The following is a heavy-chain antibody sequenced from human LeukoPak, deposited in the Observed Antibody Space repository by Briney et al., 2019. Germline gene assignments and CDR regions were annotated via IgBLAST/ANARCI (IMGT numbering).Heavy chain of an antibody. Sequence: SETLSLTCSVSGASISLYYWNWIRQTPGRGLEWIGYIFHTGSSNYNPSLKSRVTISVDTSKNQFSLKLSSVTAADTAVYYCARGVYYYDSSGYYTLRRNWFDPWGQGTLVTVSS. CDR3: ARGVYYYDSSGYYTLRRNWFDP. CDR1: GASISLYY. CDR2: IFHTGSS. D-gene: IGHD3-22*01. V-gene: IGHV4-59*01. J-gene: IGHJ5*02.